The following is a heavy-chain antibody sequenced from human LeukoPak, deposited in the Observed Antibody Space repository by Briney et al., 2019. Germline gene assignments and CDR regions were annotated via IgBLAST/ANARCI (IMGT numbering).Heavy chain of an antibody. J-gene: IGHJ4*02. Sequence: PSETLSLTCTVSGGSISSYYWSWIRQPAGKGLEWIGRIYTSGSTNYNPSLKSRVTMPVDTSKNQFSLKLSSVTAADTAVFYCARRTGTYYYDSSGYSPWRYYFDYWGQGTLVTVSS. CDR2: IYTSGST. CDR1: GGSISSYY. D-gene: IGHD3-22*01. V-gene: IGHV4-4*07. CDR3: ARRTGTYYYDSSGYSPWRYYFDY.